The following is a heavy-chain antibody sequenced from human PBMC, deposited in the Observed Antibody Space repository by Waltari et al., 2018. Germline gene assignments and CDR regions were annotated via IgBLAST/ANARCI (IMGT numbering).Heavy chain of an antibody. V-gene: IGHV4-38-2*02. J-gene: IGHJ2*01. CDR2: IYHRGST. CDR1: GYSISSGYY. D-gene: IGHD2-21*02. Sequence: QVQLQESGPGLVKPSETLSLTCAVSGYSISSGYYWGWIRQPPGKGLEWVGSIYHRGSTNYNPSLKSRVTISVDTSKNQFALKLSSVTAADTAVYYCARDYRLAYCGGDCSRPNWYFDLWGRGTLVTVSS. CDR3: ARDYRLAYCGGDCSRPNWYFDL.